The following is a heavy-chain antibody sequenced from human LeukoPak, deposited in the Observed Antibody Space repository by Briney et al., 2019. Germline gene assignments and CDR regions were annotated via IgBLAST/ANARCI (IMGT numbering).Heavy chain of an antibody. CDR3: AKDVEAVAAGGVNYYYYYGMDV. CDR1: GFTFSSYG. J-gene: IGHJ6*02. V-gene: IGHV3-30*18. CDR2: ISYEGSNK. Sequence: QAGGSLRLSCVASGFTFSSYGMHWVRQAPGKGLEWVAVISYEGSNKYNADSVKGRFTISRDNSKNTLYLQMNSLRAEDTAVYYCAKDVEAVAAGGVNYYYYYGMDVWGQGTTVTVSS. D-gene: IGHD6-13*01.